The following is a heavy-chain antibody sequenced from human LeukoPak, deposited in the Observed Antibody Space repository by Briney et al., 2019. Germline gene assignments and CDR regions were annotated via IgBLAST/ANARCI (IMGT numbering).Heavy chain of an antibody. Sequence: ASVKVSCKASGGTFSSYAISWVRQAPGQGLEWMGWISTYNGNTNYAQKLQGRVAMTTDTSTSTAYMELRSLRSDDTAVYYCARDCDRSGYYCYWGQGTLVTVSS. CDR1: GGTFSSYA. D-gene: IGHD3-22*01. V-gene: IGHV1-18*01. CDR2: ISTYNGNT. CDR3: ARDCDRSGYYCY. J-gene: IGHJ4*02.